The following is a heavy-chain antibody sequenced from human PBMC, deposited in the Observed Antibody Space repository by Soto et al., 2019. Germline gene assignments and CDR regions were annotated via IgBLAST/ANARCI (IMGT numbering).Heavy chain of an antibody. CDR3: ARDREYYDSSGLYFDY. J-gene: IGHJ4*02. CDR1: GGSISDYY. D-gene: IGHD3-22*01. Sequence: ETLSLTCSVSGGSISDYYWSWIRQPPGKGLEWIGYTYYGWNTNYNPSLKSRVTISVDTSKNQFSLKLISVTAADTAVYYCARDREYYDSSGLYFDYWGQGTLVTVSS. V-gene: IGHV4-59*01. CDR2: TYYGWNT.